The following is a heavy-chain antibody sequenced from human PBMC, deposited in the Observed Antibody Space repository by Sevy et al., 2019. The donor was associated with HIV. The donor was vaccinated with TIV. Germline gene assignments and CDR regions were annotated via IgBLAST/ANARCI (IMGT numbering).Heavy chain of an antibody. CDR1: GFKFSQYS. CDR3: AGEGGTKPHDY. Sequence: GGSLRLSCATSGFKFSQYSMSWVRQAPGKGLEWVSTLSFGCGRINYADSVKGRFTISRDDSKDTVYLQMNSLRVEDTAVYFCAGEGGTKPHDYWGQGTLVTVSS. CDR2: LSFGCGRI. V-gene: IGHV3-23*01. D-gene: IGHD2-8*01. J-gene: IGHJ4*02.